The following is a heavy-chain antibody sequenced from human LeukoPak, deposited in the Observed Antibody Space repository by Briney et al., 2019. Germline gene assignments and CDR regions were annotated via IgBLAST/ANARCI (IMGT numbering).Heavy chain of an antibody. D-gene: IGHD3-16*01. Sequence: RPGGSLRLSCAASGFTFSSYAMTWVRQAPGKGLEWVSTIGGSGGSTYYADSVKGRFTISRDNSKNTLYLQINSLRAEDTAVYYCARGSAWYLVYWGQGTLVTVSS. CDR2: IGGSGGST. J-gene: IGHJ4*02. CDR1: GFTFSSYA. CDR3: ARGSAWYLVY. V-gene: IGHV3-23*01.